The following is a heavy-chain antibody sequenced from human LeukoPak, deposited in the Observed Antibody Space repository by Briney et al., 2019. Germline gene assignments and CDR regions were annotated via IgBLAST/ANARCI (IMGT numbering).Heavy chain of an antibody. CDR1: GGSISSYY. CDR2: IYYSGST. CDR3: ARLSYASGSYSDAFDI. Sequence: SETLSLTCTVSGGSISSYYWSWIRQPPGKGLEWIGYIYYSGSTNYNPSLRSRVTISVDTSKNQFSLKLSSVTAADTAVYYCARLSYASGSYSDAFDIWDQGTMCTVSS. V-gene: IGHV4-59*08. D-gene: IGHD3-10*01. J-gene: IGHJ3*02.